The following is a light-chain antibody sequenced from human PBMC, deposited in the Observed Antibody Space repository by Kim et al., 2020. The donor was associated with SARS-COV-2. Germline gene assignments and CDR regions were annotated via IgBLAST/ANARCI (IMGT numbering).Light chain of an antibody. V-gene: IGKV1-12*01. Sequence: DIQMTQSPSSVSASVGDRVTITCRASQDISRWLAWYQWKPGKAPNLLIYAASSLQSGVSSRFSGSGSGTDFTLTISSLQPEDFATYYCQQAHSFPITFGQGTRLEIK. CDR3: QQAHSFPIT. CDR2: AAS. CDR1: QDISRW. J-gene: IGKJ5*01.